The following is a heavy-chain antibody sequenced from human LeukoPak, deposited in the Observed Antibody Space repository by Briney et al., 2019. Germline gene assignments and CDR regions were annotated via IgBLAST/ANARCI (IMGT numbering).Heavy chain of an antibody. CDR1: GGTFSSYA. CDR3: ARGITVAGTRYFQH. D-gene: IGHD6-19*01. Sequence: SVKVSCKASGGTFSSYAISWVRQAPGQGLEWMGGIIPIFGTANYAQKFQGRVTITADESTSTAYMELSSLRSEDTAVYYCARGITVAGTRYFQHWGQGTLVTVSS. J-gene: IGHJ1*01. V-gene: IGHV1-69*01. CDR2: IIPIFGTA.